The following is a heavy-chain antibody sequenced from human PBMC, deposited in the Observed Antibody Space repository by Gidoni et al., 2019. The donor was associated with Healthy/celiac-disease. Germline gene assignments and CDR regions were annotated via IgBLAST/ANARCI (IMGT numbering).Heavy chain of an antibody. CDR3: AKQRRRGDCSGGSCYSMDV. CDR2: ISYDGSNK. V-gene: IGHV3-30*18. J-gene: IGHJ6*02. Sequence: QVQLVESGGGVVQPGRSLRLSCAASGFTFSSYGMHWVRQAPGKGLEWVAVISYDGSNKYYEDSVKGRFTISRDNSKNTLYLQMNSLRAEDTAVYYCAKQRRRGDCSGGSCYSMDVWGQGTTVTVSS. D-gene: IGHD2-15*01. CDR1: GFTFSSYG.